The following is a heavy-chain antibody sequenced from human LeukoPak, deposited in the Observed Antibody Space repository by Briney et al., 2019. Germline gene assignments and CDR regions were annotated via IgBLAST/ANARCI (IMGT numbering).Heavy chain of an antibody. CDR2: MNTNTDNI. CDR1: GYTFTSYE. J-gene: IGHJ6*03. V-gene: IGHV1-18*01. CDR3: ARVRGFGELYDYYYYMDV. D-gene: IGHD3-10*01. Sequence: ASVKVSCKASGYTFTSYEINWVRQAPGQGLEWMGWMNTNTDNIGYAQKLQGRVTMTTDTSTSTAYMELRSLRSDDTAVYYCARVRGFGELYDYYYYMDVWGKGTTVTISS.